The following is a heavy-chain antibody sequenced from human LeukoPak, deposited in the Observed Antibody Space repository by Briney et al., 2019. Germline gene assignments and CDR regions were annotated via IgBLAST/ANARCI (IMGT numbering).Heavy chain of an antibody. Sequence: ASVKVSCKASGYTFTSYDINWVRQATGQGLEWMGWMNPNSGNTGYAQKFQGRVTITKNTSISTAYMELSSLRSEDTALYYCARGPSAYCSSTSCPRGIDYWGQGTLVTVSS. CDR2: MNPNSGNT. V-gene: IGHV1-8*03. J-gene: IGHJ4*02. D-gene: IGHD2-2*01. CDR3: ARGPSAYCSSTSCPRGIDY. CDR1: GYTFTSYD.